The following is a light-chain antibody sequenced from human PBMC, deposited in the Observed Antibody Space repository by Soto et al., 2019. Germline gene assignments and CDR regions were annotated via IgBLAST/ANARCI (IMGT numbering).Light chain of an antibody. Sequence: QSVLTQPPSASGTPGQRVTISCSGSNSNVGTNTVNWYQQLPGTAPKLLIYNNNQRPSGVPDRFSGSKSGTSASLAISGPQSEDEADYYCVAWDDSLNGHVLIGGGTKVTVL. CDR2: NNN. CDR3: VAWDDSLNGHVL. CDR1: NSNVGTNT. V-gene: IGLV1-44*01. J-gene: IGLJ2*01.